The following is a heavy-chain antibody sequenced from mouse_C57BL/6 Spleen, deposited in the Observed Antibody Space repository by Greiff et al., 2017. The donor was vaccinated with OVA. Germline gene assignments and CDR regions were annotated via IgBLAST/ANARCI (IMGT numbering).Heavy chain of an antibody. Sequence: QVQLQQPGTDLVKPGASVKLSCKASGYTFTSYWMHWVKQRPGQGLEWIGNINPSNGGTNYNEKFKSKATLTVDKSSSTAYMQLSSLTSEDSAVYYCARGSWDVAWFAYWGQGTLVTVSA. CDR2: INPSNGGT. V-gene: IGHV1-53*01. D-gene: IGHD4-1*01. J-gene: IGHJ3*01. CDR1: GYTFTSYW. CDR3: ARGSWDVAWFAY.